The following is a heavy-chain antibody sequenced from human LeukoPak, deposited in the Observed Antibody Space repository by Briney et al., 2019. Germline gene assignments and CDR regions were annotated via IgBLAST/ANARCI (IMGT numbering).Heavy chain of an antibody. D-gene: IGHD3-16*01. Sequence: PGGSLRLSCAASGFTFSDYYMSWTRQAPGKGLEWVSYISRRSSNTNYADSVKGRFTISRDNAKNSLNLQMDSLRAEDTAVYYCARVGSGNWFDPWGQGTLVTVSS. CDR3: ARVGSGNWFDP. V-gene: IGHV3-11*06. CDR2: ISRRSSNT. J-gene: IGHJ5*02. CDR1: GFTFSDYY.